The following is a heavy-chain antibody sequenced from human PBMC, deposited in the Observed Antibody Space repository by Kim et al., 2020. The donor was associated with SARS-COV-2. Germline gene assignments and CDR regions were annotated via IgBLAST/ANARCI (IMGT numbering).Heavy chain of an antibody. V-gene: IGHV3-49*04. CDR2: IRSKTYARTT. D-gene: IGHD5-12*01. Sequence: GGSLRLSCTGSGFTFGDYAMSWVRQAPGKGLEWVGFIRSKTYARTTEYAASVKDRFTISRDDFNSIAYLQMNSLKIEDSAVYYCARVRADGYNYWGYWGQGTLVTVSS. CDR3: ARVRADGYNYWGY. J-gene: IGHJ4*02. CDR1: GFTFGDYA.